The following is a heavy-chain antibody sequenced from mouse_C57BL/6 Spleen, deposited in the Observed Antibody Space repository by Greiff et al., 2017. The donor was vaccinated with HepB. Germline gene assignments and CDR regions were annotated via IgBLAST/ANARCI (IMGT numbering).Heavy chain of an antibody. CDR1: GYAFSSSW. D-gene: IGHD1-1*01. V-gene: IGHV1-82*01. J-gene: IGHJ3*01. Sequence: VKLQESGPELVKPGASVKISCKASGYAFSSSWMNWVKQRPGKGLEWIGRIYPGDGDTNYNGKFKGKATLTADKSSSTAYMQLSSLTSEDSAVYFCARRGITTVVEGFAYWGQGTLVTVSA. CDR2: IYPGDGDT. CDR3: ARRGITTVVEGFAY.